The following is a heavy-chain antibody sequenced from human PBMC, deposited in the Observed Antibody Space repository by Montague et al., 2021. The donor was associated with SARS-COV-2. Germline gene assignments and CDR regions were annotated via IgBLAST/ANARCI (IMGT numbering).Heavy chain of an antibody. Sequence: SETLSLTCAVHGTSFSGYYWNWIRQPPGKGLEWIGEINHGGSTNYNPSLKSRLTISADTSKNQFSLKLTSMAAADTAVYYCARLRDGVVPSPILGVGPYYSYYYMDVWGRGTTVTVSS. V-gene: IGHV4-34*01. D-gene: IGHD3-10*01. J-gene: IGHJ6*03. CDR2: INHGGST. CDR1: GTSFSGYY. CDR3: ARLRDGVVPSPILGVGPYYSYYYMDV.